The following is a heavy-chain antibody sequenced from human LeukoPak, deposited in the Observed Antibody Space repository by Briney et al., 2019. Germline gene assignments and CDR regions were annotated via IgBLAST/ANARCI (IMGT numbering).Heavy chain of an antibody. CDR2: ISGYNGNT. CDR3: ARDSALGWELLRQVGP. D-gene: IGHD1-26*01. Sequence: GASVKVSCKASGYTFTNYGISWVRQAPGQGLEWMGWISGYNGNTNYAQKLQGRVTMTTDTSTSTAYMELRSLRSDDTAVYYCARDSALGWELLRQVGPWGQGTLVTVSS. V-gene: IGHV1-18*01. CDR1: GYTFTNYG. J-gene: IGHJ5*02.